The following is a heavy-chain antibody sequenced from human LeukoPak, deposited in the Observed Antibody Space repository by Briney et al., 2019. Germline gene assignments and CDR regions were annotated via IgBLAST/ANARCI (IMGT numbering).Heavy chain of an antibody. J-gene: IGHJ4*02. Sequence: PGGSLRLSCAASGFTFSSYAMSWVRQAPGKGLEWVSAISGSGGSTYYADSVKGRFTISRDNSKNTLYLQMNSLRAEDTAVYYCAKDRAEGTQYYFDYWGQGTLSPSPQ. V-gene: IGHV3-23*01. CDR1: GFTFSSYA. D-gene: IGHD1-1*01. CDR2: ISGSGGST. CDR3: AKDRAEGTQYYFDY.